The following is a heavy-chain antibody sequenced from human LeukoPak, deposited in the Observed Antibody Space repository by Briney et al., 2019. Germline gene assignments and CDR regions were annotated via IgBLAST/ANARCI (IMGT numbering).Heavy chain of an antibody. CDR1: ADSFSSRY. V-gene: IGHV4-59*11. CDR3: ARDLVTVTKGFDI. CDR2: ISYIGST. J-gene: IGHJ3*02. D-gene: IGHD4-17*01. Sequence: SETLSLTCAVSADSFSSRYWTWIRQSPGKGLEWIGYISYIGSTNYNPSLKSRVTISIDTSKNQFSLKLRSVTAADTAVYYCARDLVTVTKGFDIWGQGTMVSVSS.